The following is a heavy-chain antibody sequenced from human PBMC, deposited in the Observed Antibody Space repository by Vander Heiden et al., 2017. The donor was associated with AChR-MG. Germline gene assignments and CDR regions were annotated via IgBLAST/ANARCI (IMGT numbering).Heavy chain of an antibody. J-gene: IGHJ6*02. CDR3: AKTIDGYLWYGMDV. Sequence: EVQLLESGGGLVQPGGSLRLSCAASGFTFSSHAMSWVRQAPGKGLEWVSAISGSGGSTYYADSVKGRFTISRDNSKNTLYLQMNSLRAEDTAVYYCAKTIDGYLWYGMDVWGQGTTVTVSS. CDR1: GFTFSSHA. V-gene: IGHV3-23*01. CDR2: ISGSGGST. D-gene: IGHD5-12*01.